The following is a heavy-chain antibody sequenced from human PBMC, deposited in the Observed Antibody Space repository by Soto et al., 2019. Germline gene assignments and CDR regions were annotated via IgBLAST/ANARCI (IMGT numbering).Heavy chain of an antibody. Sequence: GGSLRLSCAASGFTFSSYAMSWVRQAPGKGLEWVSAISGSGGSTYYADSVKGRFTISRDNSKNTLYLQMNSLRAEDTAVYYCANAPGQAGVLRYFDWLLYGEAFDIWGQGTMVTVSS. CDR1: GFTFSSYA. CDR3: ANAPGQAGVLRYFDWLLYGEAFDI. CDR2: ISGSGGST. D-gene: IGHD3-9*01. V-gene: IGHV3-23*01. J-gene: IGHJ3*02.